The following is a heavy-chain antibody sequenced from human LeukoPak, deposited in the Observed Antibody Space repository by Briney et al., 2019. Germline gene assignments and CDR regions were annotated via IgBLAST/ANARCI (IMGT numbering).Heavy chain of an antibody. CDR1: GFTFRTSA. CDR2: ISGSGGST. V-gene: IGHV3-23*01. J-gene: IGHJ4*02. Sequence: GGSLRLSCAASGFTFRTSAMSWVRQAPAKGLEWVSDISGSGGSTYYADSVKGRFTVSRDNAKNTLYLQMNSLRAEDTAVYYCARDLEYYYDSSAFDHWGQGTLVTVSS. D-gene: IGHD3-22*01. CDR3: ARDLEYYYDSSAFDH.